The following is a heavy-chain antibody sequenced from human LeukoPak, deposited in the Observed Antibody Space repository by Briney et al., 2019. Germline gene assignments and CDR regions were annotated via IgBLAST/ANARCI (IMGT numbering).Heavy chain of an antibody. CDR3: AKPGQAPVAVPSNFDY. CDR1: GFTFSSYW. V-gene: IGHV3-74*01. D-gene: IGHD6-19*01. J-gene: IGHJ4*02. CDR2: IKSDVSST. Sequence: GGSLRLSCAASGFTFSSYWMHWVRQPPGKGLVWVSRIKSDVSSTSYADSVKGRFTISRDNAKNTLYLQMNSLRAEDTAAYYCAKPGQAPVAVPSNFDYWGQGTLVTVSS.